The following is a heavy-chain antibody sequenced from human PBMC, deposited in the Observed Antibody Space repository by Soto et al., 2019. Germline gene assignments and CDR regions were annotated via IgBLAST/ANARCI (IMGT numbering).Heavy chain of an antibody. CDR3: ARETFLIAAADGGWFDP. Sequence: EVQLVESGGGLVQPGGSLRLSCAASGFTFSSYWMSWVRQAPGKGLEWVANIKQDGSEKYYVDSVKGRFTISRDNAKNSLYLQMNSLRAEDTAVYYCARETFLIAAADGGWFDPWGQGTLVTVSS. CDR2: IKQDGSEK. CDR1: GFTFSSYW. J-gene: IGHJ5*02. V-gene: IGHV3-7*04. D-gene: IGHD6-13*01.